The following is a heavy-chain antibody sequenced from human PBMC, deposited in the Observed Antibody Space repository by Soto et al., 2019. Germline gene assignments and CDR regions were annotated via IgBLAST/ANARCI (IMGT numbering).Heavy chain of an antibody. CDR1: GFTFSSYG. CDR2: IWYDGSNK. D-gene: IGHD3-22*01. CDR3: ARVTYYDSSGYLDY. V-gene: IGHV3-33*01. J-gene: IGHJ4*02. Sequence: GGSLRLSCAASGFTFSSYGMHWVRQAPGKGLEWVVVIWYDGSNKYYADSVKGRFTISRDNSKNTLYLQMNSLRAEDTAVYYCARVTYYDSSGYLDYWGQGTLVTVSS.